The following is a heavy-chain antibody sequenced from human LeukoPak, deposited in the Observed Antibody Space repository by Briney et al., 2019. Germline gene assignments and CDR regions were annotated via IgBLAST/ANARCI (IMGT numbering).Heavy chain of an antibody. J-gene: IGHJ4*02. V-gene: IGHV3-48*02. CDR1: VFTFSRYN. Sequence: GGSLRLSCAASVFTFSRYNMNWVRQAPGKGLEWVSYISSGSSTIYYADSVKGRFTISRDNAMNSLYLQMNSLRDEDTAVYYCARILEGDDYWGLGTLVTVSS. CDR3: ARILEGDDY. CDR2: ISSGSSTI. D-gene: IGHD3-16*01.